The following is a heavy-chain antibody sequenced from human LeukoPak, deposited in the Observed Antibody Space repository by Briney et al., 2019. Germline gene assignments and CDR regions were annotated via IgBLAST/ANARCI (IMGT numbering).Heavy chain of an antibody. Sequence: GGSLRLSCAASGFTFSSYAMSWVRQAPGKGLEWVSAISGSGGSTYYADSVKGRFTISRDNAKNSLYLQMNSLRAEDTAVYYSAKDIDYYGSGSYSQLFDYWGQGTLVTVSS. J-gene: IGHJ4*02. CDR3: AKDIDYYGSGSYSQLFDY. V-gene: IGHV3-23*01. CDR2: ISGSGGST. CDR1: GFTFSSYA. D-gene: IGHD3-10*01.